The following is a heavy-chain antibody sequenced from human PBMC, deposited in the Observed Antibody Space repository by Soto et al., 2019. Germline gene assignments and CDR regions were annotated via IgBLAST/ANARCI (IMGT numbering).Heavy chain of an antibody. Sequence: ASVKVSCKASGYTFTSYYMHWVRQAPGQGLEWMGIINPSGGSTSYAQKFQGRVTMTRDTSTSTVYMELSSLRSEDTAVYYCARDVDYYDSSGSDVFDMWGQGTMVTVSS. V-gene: IGHV1-46*01. CDR3: ARDVDYYDSSGSDVFDM. CDR1: GYTFTSYY. J-gene: IGHJ3*02. CDR2: INPSGGST. D-gene: IGHD3-22*01.